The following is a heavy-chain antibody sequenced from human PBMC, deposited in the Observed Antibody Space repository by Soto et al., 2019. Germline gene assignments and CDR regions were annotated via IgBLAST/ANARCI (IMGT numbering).Heavy chain of an antibody. CDR1: GGSISSYH. CDR3: ARAETSNRSSALLDP. V-gene: IGHV4-59*01. J-gene: IGHJ5*02. D-gene: IGHD1-26*01. Sequence: QVQLQESGPGLVKPSETLSLTCSVSGGSISSYHWRWIRQPPGKGLEWIGYIYNSGRTNYNPSLTSRVTMSFDTSKNQFSLRLTSVTAADTAVYYCARAETSNRSSALLDPWGQGTLATVSS. CDR2: IYNSGRT.